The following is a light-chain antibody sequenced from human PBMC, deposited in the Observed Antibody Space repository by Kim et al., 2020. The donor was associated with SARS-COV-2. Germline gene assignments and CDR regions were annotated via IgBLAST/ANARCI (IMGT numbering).Light chain of an antibody. V-gene: IGKV4-1*01. CDR2: WAS. CDR3: QQYYSTPLT. CDR1: QSVLYSSNNKNY. Sequence: DIVMTQSPDSLAVSLGERATINCKSSQSVLYSSNNKNYLAWYQQKPGQPPKLLIYWASARESGVPDRFSGSGSGTDFTLTISSLQAEDVAVYSCQQYYSTPLTFGQGTKVDIK. J-gene: IGKJ1*01.